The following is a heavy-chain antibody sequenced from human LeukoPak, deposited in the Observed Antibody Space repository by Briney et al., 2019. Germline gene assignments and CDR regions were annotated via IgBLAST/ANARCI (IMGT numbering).Heavy chain of an antibody. CDR1: GYTFTSYY. D-gene: IGHD6-13*01. CDR2: INPSGGST. J-gene: IGHJ5*02. Sequence: ASVKVSCKASGYTFTSYYMHWVRQAPGQGLEWMGIINPSGGSTSYAQKFQGRVTMTRDMSTSTVYMELSSLRSEDTAVYYCAREGAQQPFDPWGQGTLVTVSS. V-gene: IGHV1-46*01. CDR3: AREGAQQPFDP.